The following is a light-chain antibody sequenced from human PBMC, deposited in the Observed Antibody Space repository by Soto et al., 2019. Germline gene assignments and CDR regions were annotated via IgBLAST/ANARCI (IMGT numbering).Light chain of an antibody. CDR2: NAS. CDR3: EPYGRSGP. Sequence: IVLPLSLATISLKKRERATLPCRASETVGRYLAWHQQKPCQAPRLLIYNASNRATGIPARFGGSGSGTDFTLTISILEPEDIAVYSCEPYGRSGPFAHGSRLEI. J-gene: IGKJ5*01. V-gene: IGKV3-11*01. CDR1: ETVGRY.